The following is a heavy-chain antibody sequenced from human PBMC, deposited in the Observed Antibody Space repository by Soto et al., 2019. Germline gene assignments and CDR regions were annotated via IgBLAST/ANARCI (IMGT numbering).Heavy chain of an antibody. D-gene: IGHD7-27*01. CDR1: GGSISNHY. Sequence: QVQLQESGPGLVKPSETLSLTCSVPGGSISNHYWSWIRQPPGKGLEWIGYIYYNGNTNYNPSLKSRVTMSVDTCRNQISLKLTTVTAADMVVYYCTRANWYSEYWGHGTLVTVSS. J-gene: IGHJ4*01. CDR2: IYYNGNT. V-gene: IGHV4-59*11. CDR3: TRANWYSEY.